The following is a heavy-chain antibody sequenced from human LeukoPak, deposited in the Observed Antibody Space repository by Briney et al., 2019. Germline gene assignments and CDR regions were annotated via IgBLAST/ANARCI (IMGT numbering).Heavy chain of an antibody. CDR3: ARRPERGYCSGNSCLDFDY. CDR1: GYIFTSYG. Sequence: ASVKVSCKASGYIFTSYGISWVRQAPGQGLEWMGWISAYNGNTNYEQKFQGRVTMTTDTSTSTAYMELRSLRSDDTAVYYCARRPERGYCSGNSCLDFDYWGQGTLVTVSS. V-gene: IGHV1-18*01. J-gene: IGHJ4*02. D-gene: IGHD2-15*01. CDR2: ISAYNGNT.